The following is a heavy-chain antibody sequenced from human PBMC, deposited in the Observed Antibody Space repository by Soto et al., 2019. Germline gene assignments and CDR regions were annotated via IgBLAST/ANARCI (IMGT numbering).Heavy chain of an antibody. Sequence: GGSLRRSCAASGLTFSSYWLSWVRQAPGKGLEWVANIKQDGSQKYYVDSVKGRFNISRDNAKNSLYLQMNSLRVEDTAVYSCAGAYYYHSSRYSPGGYWGQGTLVTVCS. CDR3: AGAYYYHSSRYSPGGY. D-gene: IGHD3-22*01. CDR1: GLTFSSYW. CDR2: IKQDGSQK. J-gene: IGHJ4*02. V-gene: IGHV3-7*01.